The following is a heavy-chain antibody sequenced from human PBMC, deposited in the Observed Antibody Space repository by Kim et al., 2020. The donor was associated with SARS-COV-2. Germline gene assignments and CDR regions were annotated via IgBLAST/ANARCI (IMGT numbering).Heavy chain of an antibody. V-gene: IGHV4-39*01. J-gene: IGHJ6*02. CDR3: ACPPTGAGNYYYYGMDV. Sequence: LNSRVTISVATSKNQFSLKLSSVTAADTAVYYCACPPTGAGNYYYYGMDVWGQGTTVTVSS. D-gene: IGHD3-10*01.